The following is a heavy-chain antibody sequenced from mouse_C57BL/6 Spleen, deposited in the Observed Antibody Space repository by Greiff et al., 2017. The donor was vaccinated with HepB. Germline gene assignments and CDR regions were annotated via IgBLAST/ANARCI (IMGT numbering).Heavy chain of an antibody. CDR3: TTYGSYYAMDY. CDR1: GFTFSNYW. V-gene: IGHV6-3*01. Sequence: EVKLEESGGGLVQPGGSMKLSCVASGFTFSNYWMNWVRQSPEKGLEWVAQIRLKSDNYATHYAESVKGRFTISRDDSKSSVYLQMNNLRAEDTGIYYCTTYGSYYAMDYWGQGTSVTVSS. CDR2: IRLKSDNYAT. J-gene: IGHJ4*01. D-gene: IGHD2-2*01.